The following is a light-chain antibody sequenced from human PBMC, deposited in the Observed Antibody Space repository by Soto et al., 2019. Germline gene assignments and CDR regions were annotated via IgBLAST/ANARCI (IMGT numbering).Light chain of an antibody. Sequence: DIHMTQSPSTLSASVGDRVTITCRASQSISIWLPWYQQKPGKAPNLLIYKTSSLETGVPSRFSGSGSGTEFTLTISSLQPDDFATYYCQHWHDYSWTFGQGTKVEVK. V-gene: IGKV1-5*03. CDR3: QHWHDYSWT. J-gene: IGKJ1*01. CDR2: KTS. CDR1: QSISIW.